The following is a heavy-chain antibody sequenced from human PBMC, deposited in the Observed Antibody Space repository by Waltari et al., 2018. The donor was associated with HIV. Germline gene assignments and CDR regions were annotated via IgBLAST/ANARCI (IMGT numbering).Heavy chain of an antibody. V-gene: IGHV4-59*01. Sequence: QVQLQESGPGLVKPSETLSLTCTVSGGFISSYYWSWIRQPPGKGLEWIGYIYYSGSTNYNPSLKSRVTISVDTSKNQFSLKLSSVTAADTAVYYCARDRGYSYGRNWFDPWGQGTLVTVSS. CDR1: GGFISSYY. D-gene: IGHD5-18*01. J-gene: IGHJ5*02. CDR3: ARDRGYSYGRNWFDP. CDR2: IYYSGST.